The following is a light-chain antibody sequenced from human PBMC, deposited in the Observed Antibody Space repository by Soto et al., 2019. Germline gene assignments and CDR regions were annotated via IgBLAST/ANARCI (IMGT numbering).Light chain of an antibody. V-gene: IGKV3-20*01. Sequence: EVVLTQSPVTLSVSPGDRATLSCRASQTVNNRYFAWYQQRPGQAPRLLIYGASSRATGIPVRFSGSGSGTDFTLTITRLESEDFAVYFCQQFDSSPVTFGGGTKVEIK. J-gene: IGKJ4*01. CDR2: GAS. CDR3: QQFDSSPVT. CDR1: QTVNNRY.